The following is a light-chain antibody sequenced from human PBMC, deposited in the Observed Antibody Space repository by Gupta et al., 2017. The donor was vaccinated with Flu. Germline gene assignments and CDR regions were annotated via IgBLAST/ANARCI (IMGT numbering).Light chain of an antibody. Sequence: EIVLTQSPGTLSLSPGERATLSCRASQSASSSYLAWYQQKPGQAPRLLIYGASSRATGIPDRFSGRGSGTDFTLTISRLEPEDFAVYYCQLYGSSPPYSFGQGTKLEIK. CDR3: QLYGSSPPYS. CDR1: QSASSSY. V-gene: IGKV3-20*01. J-gene: IGKJ2*03. CDR2: GAS.